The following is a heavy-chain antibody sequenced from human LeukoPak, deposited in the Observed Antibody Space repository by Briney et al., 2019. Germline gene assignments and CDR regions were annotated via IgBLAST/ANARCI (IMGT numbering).Heavy chain of an antibody. J-gene: IGHJ6*03. Sequence: ASVKVSCKASGYTFTSYGISWVRQAPGQGLEWMGWMNPNSGNTGYAQKFQGRVTMTRNTSISTAYMELSSLRAEDTAVYYCARTGTGGYYYYYMDVWGKGTTVTISS. V-gene: IGHV1-8*02. CDR3: ARTGTGGYYYYYMDV. D-gene: IGHD3-9*01. CDR2: MNPNSGNT. CDR1: GYTFTSYG.